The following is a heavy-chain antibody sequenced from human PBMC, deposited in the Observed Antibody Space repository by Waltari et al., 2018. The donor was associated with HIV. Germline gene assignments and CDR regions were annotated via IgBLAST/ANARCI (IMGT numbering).Heavy chain of an antibody. CDR2: IFGDGGST. Sequence: EVQLLESGGGLVQPGGSLRLSCAGSGFTFSSYAITWVRQAPGKGLEWVSAIFGDGGSTFYADSVKGRFTISRDNSKNTLYLQMNSLRAEDTAVYYCAKGTLNPLTTDYWGQGTLVTVSS. CDR1: GFTFSSYA. V-gene: IGHV3-23*01. CDR3: AKGTLNPLTTDY. D-gene: IGHD4-17*01. J-gene: IGHJ4*02.